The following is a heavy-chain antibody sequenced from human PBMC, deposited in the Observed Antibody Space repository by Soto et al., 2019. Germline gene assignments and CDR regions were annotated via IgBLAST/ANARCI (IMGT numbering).Heavy chain of an antibody. Sequence: QLQLQESGPGLVKPSETLSLACTVSGGSISNDGHYWAWIRQPPGKGLEWIGSIYYSGSSYYIPSLKSRVTISVDTSKNQFSLKVSSVTAADTAVYYCARLGASGGSYRSFDYWGQGTLVTVSS. D-gene: IGHD3-22*01. CDR2: IYYSGSS. V-gene: IGHV4-39*01. CDR1: GGSISNDGHY. CDR3: ARLGASGGSYRSFDY. J-gene: IGHJ4*02.